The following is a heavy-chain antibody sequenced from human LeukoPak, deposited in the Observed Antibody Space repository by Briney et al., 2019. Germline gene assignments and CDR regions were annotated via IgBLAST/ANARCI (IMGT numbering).Heavy chain of an antibody. CDR3: AKSAAGIYYYYYYGMDV. D-gene: IGHD6-13*01. CDR1: RFTFDDYA. CDR2: ISGDGGST. J-gene: IGHJ6*02. Sequence: GGSLRLSCAASRFTFDDYAMHWVRHAPGKGLEWVSLISGDGGSTYYADSVKGRFTISRDNSKNSLYLQMNSLRTEDTALYYCAKSAAGIYYYYYYGMDVWGQGTTVTVSS. V-gene: IGHV3-43*02.